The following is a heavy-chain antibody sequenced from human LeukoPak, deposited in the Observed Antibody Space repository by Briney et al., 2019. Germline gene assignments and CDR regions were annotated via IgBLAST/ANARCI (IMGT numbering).Heavy chain of an antibody. V-gene: IGHV4-59*08. D-gene: IGHD2-15*01. CDR1: GGSFSFYY. CDR2: IRYSGSS. Sequence: SETLSLTCTVSGGSFSFYYWGWIRQPPGKGLEWIGDIRYSGSSNYNPSLKSRVTMSVDTSKNLFSLRLRSVTAADTAVYCCARSEYCSGGTCYRGLVDYWGQGTLVTVSS. CDR3: ARSEYCSGGTCYRGLVDY. J-gene: IGHJ4*02.